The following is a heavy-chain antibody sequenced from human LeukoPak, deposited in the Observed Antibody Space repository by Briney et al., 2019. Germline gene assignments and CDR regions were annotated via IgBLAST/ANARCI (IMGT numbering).Heavy chain of an antibody. CDR3: ARDNGYCSGGSCPDYYGMDV. CDR1: GFTLSRYW. Sequence: PGGSLRLSCAASGFTLSRYWMSWVRQAPGKGLEWVANIKEDGSEKYYVESVKGRFSISRDNAKNSLYLQMNSLRAEDTAVYYCARDNGYCSGGSCPDYYGMDVWGQGTTVTVSS. J-gene: IGHJ6*02. V-gene: IGHV3-7*01. D-gene: IGHD2-15*01. CDR2: IKEDGSEK.